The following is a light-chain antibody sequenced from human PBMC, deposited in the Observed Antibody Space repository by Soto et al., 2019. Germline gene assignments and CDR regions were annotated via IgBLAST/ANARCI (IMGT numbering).Light chain of an antibody. J-gene: IGLJ3*02. CDR3: AAWDDSLRAWV. Sequence: QSALTQPPSASATPGQRVTISCSGGWYNIGKNLGYWYQQFPGTAPKLLIYMTNQRPSGVPDRFSGSKSGSSASLAVSGLRSEDEAVYYCAAWDDSLRAWVFGGGTKLTVL. CDR2: MTN. CDR1: WYNIGKNL. V-gene: IGLV1-47*01.